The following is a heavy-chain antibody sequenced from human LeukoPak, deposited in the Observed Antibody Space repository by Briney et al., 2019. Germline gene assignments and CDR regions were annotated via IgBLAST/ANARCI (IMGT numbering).Heavy chain of an antibody. Sequence: ASVKVSCKASGYTFTSHDIIWVRQATGQGLEWMGWMNPYSASTGYAQMFQDRVTMTSDTSISTAYMELSSLRSEDTAVYLCARESVKFSGTFDYWGQGTLVTVSS. CDR2: MNPYSAST. D-gene: IGHD1-26*01. CDR3: ARESVKFSGTFDY. J-gene: IGHJ4*02. CDR1: GYTFTSHD. V-gene: IGHV1-8*01.